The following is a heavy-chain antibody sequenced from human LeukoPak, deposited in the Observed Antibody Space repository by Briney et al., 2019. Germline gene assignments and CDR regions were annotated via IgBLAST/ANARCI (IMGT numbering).Heavy chain of an antibody. V-gene: IGHV3-9*03. D-gene: IGHD4-17*01. CDR3: AKGVNGDYRCYFDY. Sequence: PGRSLRLSCAASGFTFDDYAMHWVRQAPGQGLEWVSGISWNSGSIGYADSVKGRFTISRDNAKNSLYLQMNSLRAEDMALYYCAKGVNGDYRCYFDYWGQGTLVTVSS. J-gene: IGHJ4*02. CDR2: ISWNSGSI. CDR1: GFTFDDYA.